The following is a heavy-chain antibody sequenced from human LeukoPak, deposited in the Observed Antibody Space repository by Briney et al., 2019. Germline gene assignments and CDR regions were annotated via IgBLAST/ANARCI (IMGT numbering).Heavy chain of an antibody. CDR1: GFTFNSYT. D-gene: IGHD3-10*01. CDR2: ITTTSSYV. V-gene: IGHV3-21*01. CDR3: AREGESYPDLDY. J-gene: IGHJ4*02. Sequence: GGSLRLSCAASGFTFNSYTMNWVRQAPGKGLEWVSSITTTSSYVYYADSVMGRFTISRDNAKNSLYLQMNSLRAEDTAVYYCAREGESYPDLDYWGQGTLVTVSS.